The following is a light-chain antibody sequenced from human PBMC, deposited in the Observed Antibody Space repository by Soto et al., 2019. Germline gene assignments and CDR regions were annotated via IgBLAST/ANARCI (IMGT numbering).Light chain of an antibody. V-gene: IGKV3-15*01. Sequence: EIVMTQSPATLSVSPGERVTFSCRASQSVSSNLAWYQQKHGQAPRLLIYGASTRATGIPARFSGSGSGTEFTLTISSLQSEDFAVYYCQQYNTWPPFTFGPGTKVDIK. CDR1: QSVSSN. J-gene: IGKJ3*01. CDR3: QQYNTWPPFT. CDR2: GAS.